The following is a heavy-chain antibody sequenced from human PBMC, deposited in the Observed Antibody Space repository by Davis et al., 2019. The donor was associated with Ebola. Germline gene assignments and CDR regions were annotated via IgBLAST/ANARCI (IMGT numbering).Heavy chain of an antibody. V-gene: IGHV3-23*01. Sequence: GESLKISCAAPGFTFSSYAMSWVRQAPGKGLEWVSAISGSGGSTYYPDSVKGRFTISRDNAKNSLYLQLNSLRAEDTAVYFCARDRRGTYYFDFWGQGSLVIVSS. CDR1: GFTFSSYA. D-gene: IGHD1-26*01. J-gene: IGHJ4*02. CDR3: ARDRRGTYYFDF. CDR2: ISGSGGST.